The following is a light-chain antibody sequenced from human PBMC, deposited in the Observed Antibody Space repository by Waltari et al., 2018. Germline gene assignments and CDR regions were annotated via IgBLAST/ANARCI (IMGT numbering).Light chain of an antibody. V-gene: IGLV2-23*02. J-gene: IGLJ1*01. CDR1: SGDVGRYNL. CDR2: EVN. Sequence: SALTQPASVSGSPGQSITISCTGTSGDVGRYNLVSWYQQHPGKAPKLMIAEVNKRPSGVSDRFFGSKSGNTASLTISGLQTEDEADYYCCSHAEGRTVFGTGTKVTVL. CDR3: CSHAEGRTV.